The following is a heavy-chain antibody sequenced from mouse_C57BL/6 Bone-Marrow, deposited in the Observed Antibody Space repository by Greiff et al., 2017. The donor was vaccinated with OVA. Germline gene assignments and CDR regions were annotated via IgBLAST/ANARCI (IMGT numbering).Heavy chain of an antibody. V-gene: IGHV1-81*01. Sequence: LVESGAELARPGASVKLSCKASGYTFTSYGISWVKQRTGQGLEWIGEIYPRSGHTYYNEKFKGKATLTADKSSSTAFMGLRSLTSEDSAVYFCASDYYGSSHFDYWGQGTTLTVPS. D-gene: IGHD1-1*01. CDR3: ASDYYGSSHFDY. CDR2: IYPRSGHT. J-gene: IGHJ2*01. CDR1: GYTFTSYG.